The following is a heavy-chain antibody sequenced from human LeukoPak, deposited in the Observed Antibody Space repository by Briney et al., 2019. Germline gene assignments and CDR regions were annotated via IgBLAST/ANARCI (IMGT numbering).Heavy chain of an antibody. V-gene: IGHV3-23*01. D-gene: IGHD6-6*01. J-gene: IGHJ6*02. CDR2: ISGSGGST. Sequence: GGSLRLSCAASGFTFSSYAMSWVRQAPGKGLKWVSAISGSGGSTYYADSVKGRFTISRDNAKNSLYLQMNSLRAEDTALYYCAKGAARGSGYYYYGMDVWGQGTTVTVSS. CDR3: AKGAARGSGYYYYGMDV. CDR1: GFTFSSYA.